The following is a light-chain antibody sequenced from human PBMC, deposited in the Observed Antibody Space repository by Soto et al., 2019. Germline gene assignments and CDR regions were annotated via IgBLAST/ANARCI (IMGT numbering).Light chain of an antibody. CDR2: DAS. Sequence: EIVLTQSPGTLSLSPGERATLSCRASQSVSSSYLAWYQQKPGQAPRLLIYDASSRATGIPDRFSGSGSGTPFTLTISRLEPEDFAVYYCQQYGSSLYTFGQGTKLEIK. V-gene: IGKV3-20*01. CDR1: QSVSSSY. CDR3: QQYGSSLYT. J-gene: IGKJ2*01.